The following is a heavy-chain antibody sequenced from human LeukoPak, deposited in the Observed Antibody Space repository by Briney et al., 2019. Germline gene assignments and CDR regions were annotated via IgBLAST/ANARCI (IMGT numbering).Heavy chain of an antibody. CDR1: GGSISSGGYY. Sequence: SETLSLTCTVSGGSISSGGYYWSRIRQHPGKGPEWIGYIYYSGSTYYNPSLKSRVTISVDTSKNQFSLKLSSVTAADTAVYYCGLFPDYFDGMDVWGQGTTVTVSS. J-gene: IGHJ6*02. D-gene: IGHD2-21*02. CDR2: IYYSGST. V-gene: IGHV4-31*03. CDR3: GLFPDYFDGMDV.